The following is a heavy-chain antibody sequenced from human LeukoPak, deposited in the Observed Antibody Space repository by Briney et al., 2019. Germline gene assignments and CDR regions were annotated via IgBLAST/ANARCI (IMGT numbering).Heavy chain of an antibody. V-gene: IGHV3-23*01. D-gene: IGHD2/OR15-2a*01. Sequence: GGSLRLSCAASGFTFSSYAMSWVRQAPGKGLVWVSSISGTGGSTYYADSVKGRFTISRDNSKDTLYLQMTSLRAEDTAVYYCAKWDNRVTDAFDIWGQGTMVTVSS. J-gene: IGHJ3*02. CDR3: AKWDNRVTDAFDI. CDR2: ISGTGGST. CDR1: GFTFSSYA.